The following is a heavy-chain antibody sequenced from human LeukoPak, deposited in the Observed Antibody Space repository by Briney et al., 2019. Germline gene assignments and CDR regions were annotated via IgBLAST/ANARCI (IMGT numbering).Heavy chain of an antibody. CDR3: ARENIVVVPAAIVKRYYYYYMDV. CDR1: GGSFSGYY. J-gene: IGHJ6*03. Sequence: PSETLSLTCAVYGGSFSGYYWSWIRQPPGKGLEWIGEINHSGSTNYNTSLKSRVTISVDTSKNQFSLKLSSVTAADTAVYYCARENIVVVPAAIVKRYYYYYMDVWGKGTTVTVSS. D-gene: IGHD2-2*01. CDR2: INHSGST. V-gene: IGHV4-34*01.